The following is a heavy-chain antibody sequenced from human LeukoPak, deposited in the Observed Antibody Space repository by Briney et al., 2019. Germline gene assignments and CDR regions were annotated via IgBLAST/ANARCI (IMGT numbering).Heavy chain of an antibody. J-gene: IGHJ5*02. Sequence: ASVKVSCKASGYSFTAYYMHWVRQAPGQGLEWMGWINPNSGGTNYAQKLQGRVTMTTDTSTSTAYMELRSLRSDDTAVYYCARDNGGYLGNWFDPWGQGTLVTVSS. CDR1: GYSFTAYY. CDR3: ARDNGGYLGNWFDP. V-gene: IGHV1-2*02. D-gene: IGHD2-8*01. CDR2: INPNSGGT.